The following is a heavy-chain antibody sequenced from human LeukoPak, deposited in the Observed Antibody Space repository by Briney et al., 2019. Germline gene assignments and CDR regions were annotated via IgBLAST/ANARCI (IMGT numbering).Heavy chain of an antibody. Sequence: SETLSLTCTVSGGSISSYYWSWIRQPPGKGLERIGYIYYSGSTNYNPSLKSRVTISVDTSKNQFSLKLSSVTAADTAVYYCARLTTVTTNFDYWGQGTLVTVSS. CDR3: ARLTTVTTNFDY. V-gene: IGHV4-59*08. CDR1: GGSISSYY. CDR2: IYYSGST. J-gene: IGHJ4*02. D-gene: IGHD4-17*01.